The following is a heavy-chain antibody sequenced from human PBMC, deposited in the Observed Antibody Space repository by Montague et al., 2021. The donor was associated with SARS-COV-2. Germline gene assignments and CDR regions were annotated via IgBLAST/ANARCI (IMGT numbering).Heavy chain of an antibody. CDR2: IYYSGTT. J-gene: IGHJ2*01. D-gene: IGHD2-15*01. Sequence: SETLSLTYTVSGGSISSSSYYWGWIRQPPGKGPEWIGCIYYSGTTFYNPSLRSRVTMSVDTSKNQFSLRLSSVTAADTAVFYCAREAAGDWYFDLWGRGTLVTVSS. CDR3: AREAAGDWYFDL. CDR1: GGSISSSSYY. V-gene: IGHV4-39*02.